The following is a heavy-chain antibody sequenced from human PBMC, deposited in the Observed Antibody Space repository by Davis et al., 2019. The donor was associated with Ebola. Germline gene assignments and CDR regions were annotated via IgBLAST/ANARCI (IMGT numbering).Heavy chain of an antibody. CDR2: INHSGST. CDR3: ARSRGYSSSRRLDY. J-gene: IGHJ4*02. Sequence: SETLSLTCTVSGGSISGYYWSWIRQPPGKGLEWIGEINHSGSTNYNPSLKSRVTISVDTSKNQFSLKLSSVTTADTAVYYCARSRGYSSSRRLDYWGQGTLVTVSS. D-gene: IGHD6-6*01. V-gene: IGHV4-34*01. CDR1: GGSISGYY.